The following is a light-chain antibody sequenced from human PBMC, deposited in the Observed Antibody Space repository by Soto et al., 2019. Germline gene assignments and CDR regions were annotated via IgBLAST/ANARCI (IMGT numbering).Light chain of an antibody. CDR3: HQRSNWPPLT. CDR2: DAS. Sequence: EIVLTQSPATLSLSPGERATLSCRASQSVDSYLAWYQQKPGQAPRLLIYDASHRATGIPARFSGSGSETDFTLTISSLEPEDFAVYYCHQRSNWPPLTFGGGTKVEMK. CDR1: QSVDSY. V-gene: IGKV3-11*01. J-gene: IGKJ4*01.